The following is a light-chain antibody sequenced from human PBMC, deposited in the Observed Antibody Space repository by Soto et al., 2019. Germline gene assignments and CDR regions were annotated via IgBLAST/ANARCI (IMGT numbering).Light chain of an antibody. CDR1: TSDVGGYNY. Sequence: QSALTQPASVSGSLGQSITISCTGTTSDVGGYNYVSWYQQHPGKAPILMIYEVTNRPSGVSNRFSGSKSGNTASLTISGLQVEDEAEYFCGSYTGSITYVFGTGTKLPVL. CDR3: GSYTGSITYV. CDR2: EVT. J-gene: IGLJ1*01. V-gene: IGLV2-14*01.